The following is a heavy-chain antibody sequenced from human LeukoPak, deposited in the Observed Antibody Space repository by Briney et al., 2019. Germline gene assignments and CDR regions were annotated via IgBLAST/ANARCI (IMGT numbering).Heavy chain of an antibody. CDR1: GFTFSSYW. CDR3: AREPRQIAAAKINWFDP. Sequence: GGSLRLSCAASGFTFSSYWMSWVRQAPGRGLEWVANIKQDGSEKYYVDSVKGRFTISRDNAKNSLYLQMNSLRAEDTAVYYCAREPRQIAAAKINWFDPWGQGTLVTVSS. J-gene: IGHJ5*02. D-gene: IGHD6-13*01. V-gene: IGHV3-7*01. CDR2: IKQDGSEK.